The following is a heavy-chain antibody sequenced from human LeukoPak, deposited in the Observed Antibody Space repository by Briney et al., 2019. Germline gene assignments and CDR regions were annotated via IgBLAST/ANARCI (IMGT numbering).Heavy chain of an antibody. CDR2: INSGGST. V-gene: IGHV3-66*01. J-gene: IGHJ5*02. Sequence: GGSLRLSCAASGFTVSSNYMSWVRQAPGKGLEWVSVINSGGSTSYADSVKDRFTISRANSKNTLHLQMNSRRAEDTAVYYCARVSPYSIVDPWGQGTLVTVSS. CDR1: GFTVSSNY. D-gene: IGHD6-13*01. CDR3: ARVSPYSIVDP.